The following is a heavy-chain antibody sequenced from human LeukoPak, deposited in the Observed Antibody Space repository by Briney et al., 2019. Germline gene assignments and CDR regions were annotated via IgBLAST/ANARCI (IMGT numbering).Heavy chain of an antibody. CDR2: ISYDGSNK. CDR1: GFTVNNYG. D-gene: IGHD6-13*01. V-gene: IGHV3-30*03. CDR3: ARDGSVYSSSWGQYGLDV. J-gene: IGHJ6*02. Sequence: GGSLRLSCAASGFTVNNYGMRWVRQAPGKGLEWVALISYDGSNKYYADSVKGRFTISRDNSKNTLYLQMNSLRAEDTAVYYCARDGSVYSSSWGQYGLDVWGQGTTVTVSS.